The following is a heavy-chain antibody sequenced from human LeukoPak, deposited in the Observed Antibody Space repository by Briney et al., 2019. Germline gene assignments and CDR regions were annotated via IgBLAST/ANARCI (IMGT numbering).Heavy chain of an antibody. J-gene: IGHJ4*02. CDR3: ARLTRGYDFGY. Sequence: ASVKVSCKASGGTFSSYAISWVRQAPGQGLEWMGGIIPIFGTANYAQKFQGRVTITADKSTSTAYMELSSLRSDDTAVYYCARLTRGYDFGYWGQGTLVTVSS. V-gene: IGHV1-69*06. CDR2: IIPIFGTA. D-gene: IGHD5-12*01. CDR1: GGTFSSYA.